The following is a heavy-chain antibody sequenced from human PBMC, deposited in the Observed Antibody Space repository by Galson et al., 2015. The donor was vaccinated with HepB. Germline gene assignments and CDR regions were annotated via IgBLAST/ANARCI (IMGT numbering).Heavy chain of an antibody. CDR1: GGSFSGYY. CDR2: INHSGST. V-gene: IGHV4-34*01. Sequence: ETLSLTCAVYGGSFSGYYWSWIRQPPGKGLEWIGEINHSGSTNYNPSLKSRVTISVDTSKNQFSLKLSSVTAADTAVYYCAREGDGGRGATDVWGKGTTVTVSS. CDR3: AREGDGGRGATDV. D-gene: IGHD3-16*01. J-gene: IGHJ6*04.